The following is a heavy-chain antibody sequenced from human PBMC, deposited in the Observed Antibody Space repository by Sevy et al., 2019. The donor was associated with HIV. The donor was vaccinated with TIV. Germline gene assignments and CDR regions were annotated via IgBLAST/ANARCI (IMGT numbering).Heavy chain of an antibody. V-gene: IGHV4-59*13. CDR1: VGSMRNFY. D-gene: IGHD3-3*01. J-gene: IGHJ5*02. Sequence: SETLSLTCSVSVGSMRNFYWSWIRQPPGKGLEWIGNIYYSGSTNYNPSLKSRVTMSVDTSKNQFSLKLSSVTAADTAVYYCARSGFLEWAGSTRGPRNWFDPWGQGTLVTVSS. CDR2: IYYSGST. CDR3: ARSGFLEWAGSTRGPRNWFDP.